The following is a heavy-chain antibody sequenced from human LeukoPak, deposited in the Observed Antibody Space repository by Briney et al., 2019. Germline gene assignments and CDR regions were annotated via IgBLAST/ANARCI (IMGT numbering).Heavy chain of an antibody. J-gene: IGHJ4*02. CDR2: INTSGST. V-gene: IGHV4-4*07. Sequence: SETLSLTCTVSGGSISNYYWSWIRQPAGKGLEWIGRINTSGSTNYNPSLKSRVTMSADTSKNQFSLQLSSVTATDTAVYYCARGRAMAEYWGQGTLVTVSS. CDR1: GGSISNYY. CDR3: ARGRAMAEY. D-gene: IGHD5-24*01.